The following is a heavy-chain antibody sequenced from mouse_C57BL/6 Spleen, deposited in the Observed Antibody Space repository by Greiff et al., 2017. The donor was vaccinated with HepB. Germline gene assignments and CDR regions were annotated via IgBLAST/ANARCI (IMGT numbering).Heavy chain of an antibody. Sequence: QVQLQQPGAELVRPGSSVKLSCKASGYTFTSYWMHWVKQRPIQGLEWIGNIDPSDSQTNYNQKFKDKVTLTVDKSSSTAYMQLSRLTSEDSAVYYCARGTGPGDYWGQGTTLTVSS. CDR3: ARGTGPGDY. J-gene: IGHJ2*01. D-gene: IGHD4-1*01. CDR2: IDPSDSQT. V-gene: IGHV1-52*01. CDR1: GYTFTSYW.